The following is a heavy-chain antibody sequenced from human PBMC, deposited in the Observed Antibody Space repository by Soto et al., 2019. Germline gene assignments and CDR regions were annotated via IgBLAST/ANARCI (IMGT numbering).Heavy chain of an antibody. CDR2: ISASGRDT. CDR3: AKGKPTGWYYFDY. Sequence: EVLLLESGGDLAQPGGSLRLSCAASGFTFDNYAMSWVRQAPGKGLEWVAGISASGRDTYFADSVKDRFTISRDSSTNTLYLQMNSLRAEDTATYYCAKGKPTGWYYFDYWGQGTLVTVSS. V-gene: IGHV3-23*01. J-gene: IGHJ4*02. D-gene: IGHD6-19*01. CDR1: GFTFDNYA.